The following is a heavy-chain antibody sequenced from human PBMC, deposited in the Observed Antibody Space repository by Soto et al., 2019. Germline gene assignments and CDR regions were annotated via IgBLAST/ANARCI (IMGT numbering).Heavy chain of an antibody. Sequence: ASVKVSCKASGYIFSYYAIHWVRQAPGQRLEWMGWINAGNGDTKYSQKFQGRVTITRDTSASTAYMELSSLRSEDTAVYYCARLGGSGSYLQTDYWGQGTLVTVSS. CDR3: ARLGGSGSYLQTDY. CDR2: INAGNGDT. V-gene: IGHV1-3*01. J-gene: IGHJ4*02. D-gene: IGHD3-10*01. CDR1: GYIFSYYA.